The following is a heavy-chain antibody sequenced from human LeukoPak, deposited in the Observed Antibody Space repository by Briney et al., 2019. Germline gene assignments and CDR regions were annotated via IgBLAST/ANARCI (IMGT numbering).Heavy chain of an antibody. CDR1: GFTFDDYA. CDR3: AKDARQVAAAMDY. D-gene: IGHD6-13*01. J-gene: IGHJ4*02. CDR2: ISWNSGSI. V-gene: IGHV3-9*03. Sequence: PGGSLRLSCAASGFTFDDYAMHWVRQAPGKGLEWVSGISWNSGSIGYADSVKGRFTISRDNAKNSLYLQMNSLRAEDMALYYCAKDARQVAAAMDYWGQGTLVTVSS.